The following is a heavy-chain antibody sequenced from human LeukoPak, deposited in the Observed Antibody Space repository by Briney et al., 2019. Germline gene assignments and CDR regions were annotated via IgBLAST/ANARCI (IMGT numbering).Heavy chain of an antibody. J-gene: IGHJ4*02. D-gene: IGHD5-24*01. CDR2: IGWNSGSI. CDR1: GFTLSSYG. CDR3: AKDGRWLQLEYYFDY. Sequence: GGSLRLSCAASGFTLSSYGMHWVRQAPGKGLEWVSTIGWNSGSIGYADSVKGRFTISRDNAKNSLYLQMNSLRAEDTAFYYCAKDGRWLQLEYYFDYWGQGTLVTVSS. V-gene: IGHV3-9*01.